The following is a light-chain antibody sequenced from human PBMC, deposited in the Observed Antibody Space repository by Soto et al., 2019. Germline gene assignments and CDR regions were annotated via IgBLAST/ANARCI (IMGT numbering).Light chain of an antibody. V-gene: IGKV1-6*01. CDR1: QDIRKD. J-gene: IGKJ2*01. Sequence: AIQMTQSPSSLSASVGDRVTITCRASQDIRKDLGWYQQKPGKAPKSLVYGASTLQSGVPSRFSGSGSGTDFTLTISSLQPEDFAAYYCLQDYSYPFTFGQGTKLEIE. CDR2: GAS. CDR3: LQDYSYPFT.